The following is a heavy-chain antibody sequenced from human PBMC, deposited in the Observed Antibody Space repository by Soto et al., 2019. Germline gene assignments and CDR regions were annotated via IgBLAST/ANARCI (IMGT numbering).Heavy chain of an antibody. CDR1: GYTFINYY. V-gene: IGHV1-2*02. J-gene: IGHJ4*02. CDR2: ISPKSVGT. D-gene: IGHD2-21*02. CDR3: ARPPGYISDWHYFDL. Sequence: GASVKVSCKASGYTFINYYMHWVRQDPGQGFEWMGRISPKSVGTNYAQKFQGRVRMTWDTSLKTAYMELSSLKSDDTAVYYCARPPGYISDWHYFDLWGQGTLVTVSS.